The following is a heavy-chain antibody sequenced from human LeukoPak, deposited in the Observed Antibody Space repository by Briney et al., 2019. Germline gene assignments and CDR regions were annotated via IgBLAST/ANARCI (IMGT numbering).Heavy chain of an antibody. J-gene: IGHJ4*02. CDR2: IYYSGST. V-gene: IGHV4-59*08. CDR1: GGSISSYY. CDR3: ARISSGPKTYYFDY. D-gene: IGHD6-19*01. Sequence: SETLSLTCTDSGGSISSYYWSWIRQPQGKGLEWIGYIYYSGSTNYNPSLKSRVTISVDTSKNQFSLKLSSVTAADTAVYYCARISSGPKTYYFDYWGQGTLVTVSS.